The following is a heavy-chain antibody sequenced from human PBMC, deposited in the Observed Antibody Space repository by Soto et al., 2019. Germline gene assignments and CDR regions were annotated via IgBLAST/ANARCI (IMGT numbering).Heavy chain of an antibody. V-gene: IGHV4-59*01. CDR1: GGSISSYY. CDR2: IYYSGST. J-gene: IGHJ4*02. D-gene: IGHD3-3*01. CDR3: ARAIAPLRFLEWLRFDY. Sequence: PSETLSLTCTVSGGSISSYYWSWIRQPPGKGLEWIGYIYYSGSTNYNPSLKSRVTISVDTSKNQFSLKLSSVTAADTAVYYCARAIAPLRFLEWLRFDYWGQGTLVTVS.